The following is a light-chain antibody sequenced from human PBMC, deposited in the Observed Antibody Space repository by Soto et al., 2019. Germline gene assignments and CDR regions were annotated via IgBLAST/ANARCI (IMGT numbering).Light chain of an antibody. CDR1: SSNIGAGYD. Sequence: QSVLTEPPSVSGAPGQRVTISCTGSSSNIGAGYDVHWYQQLPGSAPKLLIYDKNNRPSGVPDRFAGSKSGTSASLAITGLQAEDEADYYCQSYDTSLSAWVFGGGTKVTVL. J-gene: IGLJ3*02. CDR3: QSYDTSLSAWV. CDR2: DKN. V-gene: IGLV1-40*01.